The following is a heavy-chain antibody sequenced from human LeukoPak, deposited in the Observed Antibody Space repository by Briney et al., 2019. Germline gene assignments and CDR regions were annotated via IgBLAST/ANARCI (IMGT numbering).Heavy chain of an antibody. CDR3: AREWSYGDYYDY. V-gene: IGHV1-8*01. Sequence: VASVKVSCKASGYTFTSYDINWVRQATGQGLEWMGWMNPNSGNTGYAQKFQGRVTMTSNTSLSTAYMELSSLRSEDTAVYYCAREWSYGDYYDYWGQGTLVTVSS. CDR2: MNPNSGNT. D-gene: IGHD4-17*01. J-gene: IGHJ4*02. CDR1: GYTFTSYD.